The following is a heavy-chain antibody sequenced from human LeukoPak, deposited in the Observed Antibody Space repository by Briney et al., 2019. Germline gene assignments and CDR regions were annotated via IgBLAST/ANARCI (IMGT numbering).Heavy chain of an antibody. CDR2: ISAYNGNT. D-gene: IGHD6-13*01. V-gene: IGHV1-18*01. CDR3: ARAYAAAGTNWFDP. Sequence: ASVKVSCKASGYTFTSYGISWVRQAPGQGLEWMGWISAYNGNTNYAQKLQGRVTTTTDTSTSTAYMELRSLRSDDTAVYYCARAYAAAGTNWFDPWGQGTLVTVSS. J-gene: IGHJ5*02. CDR1: GYTFTSYG.